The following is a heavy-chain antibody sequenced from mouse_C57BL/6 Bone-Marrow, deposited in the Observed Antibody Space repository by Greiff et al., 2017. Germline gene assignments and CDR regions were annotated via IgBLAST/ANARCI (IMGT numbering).Heavy chain of an antibody. J-gene: IGHJ3*01. CDR2: ISSGSSTI. Sequence: EVMLVESGGGLVKPGGSLKLSCAASGFTFRDYGMHWVRQAPEQGLEWVAYISSGSSTIYYADTVKGRFTISRDNAKNTLFLQMTSLRSEDTAMYYCARPDDYDAWFAYWGQGLWSLSLQ. V-gene: IGHV5-17*01. D-gene: IGHD2-4*01. CDR3: ARPDDYDAWFAY. CDR1: GFTFRDYG.